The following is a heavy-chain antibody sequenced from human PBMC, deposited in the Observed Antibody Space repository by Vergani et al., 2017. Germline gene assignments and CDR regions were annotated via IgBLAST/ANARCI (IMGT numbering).Heavy chain of an antibody. V-gene: IGHV4-38-2*02. CDR1: GYSITSGFY. CDR3: ARDLRDDIMIGPDNMPFDS. J-gene: IGHJ4*02. D-gene: IGHD3-9*01. Sequence: QVQLQESGPGLVKPSETLSLTCSVSGYSITSGFYWAWIRQPPGKGLEWIVSVSHSGSTFYNSSLRSRVTITLDTSRNQFSLKIKSVTAADTALYFCARDLRDDIMIGPDNMPFDSWGQGTLVTVSS. CDR2: VSHSGST.